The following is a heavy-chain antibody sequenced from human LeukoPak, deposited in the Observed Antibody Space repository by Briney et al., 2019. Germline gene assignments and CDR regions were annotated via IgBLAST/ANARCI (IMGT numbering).Heavy chain of an antibody. D-gene: IGHD3-10*01. J-gene: IGHJ4*02. CDR1: GFTFSSYG. Sequence: GGSLRLSCAASGFTFSSYGMHWVRQAPGKGLEWVAFIRYGGSNKYYADSVKGRFTISRDNSKNTLYLQMNSLRAEDTAVYYCAKDLRRSYYGSGSYYNPMLDYWGQGTLVTVSS. CDR2: IRYGGSNK. V-gene: IGHV3-30*02. CDR3: AKDLRRSYYGSGSYYNPMLDY.